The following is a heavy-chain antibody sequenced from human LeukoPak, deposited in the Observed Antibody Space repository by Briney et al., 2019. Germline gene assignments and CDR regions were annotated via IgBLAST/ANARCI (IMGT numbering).Heavy chain of an antibody. CDR2: ISWDGGST. CDR3: AKIGYSSSCNDY. D-gene: IGHD6-13*01. CDR1: GFTFDDYT. J-gene: IGHJ4*02. Sequence: GGSLRLSCAASGFTFDDYTMHWVRQAPGKGLEWVSLISWDGGSTYYADSVKGRFTISRDNSKNTLYLQMNSLRAEDTAVYYCAKIGYSSSCNDYWGQGTLVTVSS. V-gene: IGHV3-43*01.